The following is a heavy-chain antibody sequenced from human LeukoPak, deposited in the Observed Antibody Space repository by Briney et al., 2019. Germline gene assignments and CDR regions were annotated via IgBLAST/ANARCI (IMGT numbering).Heavy chain of an antibody. CDR3: ASQYCGGGSCPQYNWFDP. D-gene: IGHD2-15*01. J-gene: IGHJ5*02. Sequence: SETLSLTCTVSGGSISSYYWSWIRPPPGKGLERIGYIYYSGSTNYNPSLKSRVTISVDTSKNQFSLKLSSVTAADTAVYYCASQYCGGGSCPQYNWFDPWGQGTLVTVSS. CDR2: IYYSGST. CDR1: GGSISSYY. V-gene: IGHV4-59*01.